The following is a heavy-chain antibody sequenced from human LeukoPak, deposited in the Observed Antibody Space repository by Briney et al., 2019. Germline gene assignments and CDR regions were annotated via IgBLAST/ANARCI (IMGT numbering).Heavy chain of an antibody. J-gene: IGHJ4*02. V-gene: IGHV4-38-2*02. CDR2: MYHSGDT. D-gene: IGHD6-13*01. CDR3: ARGIGALVDY. Sequence: PSETLSLTCTVSGYSVSSGYYWGWIRQPPGKGLEWIGSMYHSGDTYYNPSLKSRVTISVDTSKNQLSLKLSSVTAADTAVYYCARGIGALVDYWGQGTLVTVSS. CDR1: GYSVSSGYY.